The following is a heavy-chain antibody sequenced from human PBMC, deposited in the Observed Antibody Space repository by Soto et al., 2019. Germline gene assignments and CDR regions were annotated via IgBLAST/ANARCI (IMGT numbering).Heavy chain of an antibody. CDR3: ARRTYYYDSSYGMDV. CDR1: GGSISSGGYS. CDR2: IYHSGST. J-gene: IGHJ6*02. D-gene: IGHD3-22*01. V-gene: IGHV4-30-2*01. Sequence: QLQLQESGSGLVKPSQTLSLTCAVSGGSISSGGYSWSWIRQPPGKGLEWIGYIYHSGSTYYNPSLKSRVTISVDRSKNQFSLKLSSVSAADTAVYYCARRTYYYDSSYGMDVWGQGTTATVSS.